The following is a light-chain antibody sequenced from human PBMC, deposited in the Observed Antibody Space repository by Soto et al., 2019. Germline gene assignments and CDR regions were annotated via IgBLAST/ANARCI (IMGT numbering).Light chain of an antibody. CDR2: DVS. J-gene: IGKJ3*01. CDR3: QQTYSPPLT. CDR1: QRVSAF. V-gene: IGKV1-39*01. Sequence: DIQMTQSPSSLSASVGAGVTITCRASQRVSAFLNWYQQKPGEAPNIMIFDVSVLESGVPSRFSASGSETDCTLSITSLQPEDVATYYCQQTYSPPLTFGPGTKVDIK.